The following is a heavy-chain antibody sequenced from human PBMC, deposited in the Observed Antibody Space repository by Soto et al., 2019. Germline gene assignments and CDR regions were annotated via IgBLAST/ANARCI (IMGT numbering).Heavy chain of an antibody. V-gene: IGHV3-9*02. CDR3: AVSSPDIVVLPSSVYFTS. J-gene: IGHJ4*02. CDR1: GSSSDPFT. D-gene: IGHD2-15*01. Sequence: GGSLRLSCVASGSSSDPFTMHWVRELPGKGLEWVAGLSWDRSTVAYADSVQGRFTISRDHAKNSVDLLMDSLRPDDTALYFCAVSSPDIVVLPSSVYFTSWGPGTQVTVSS. CDR2: LSWDRSTV.